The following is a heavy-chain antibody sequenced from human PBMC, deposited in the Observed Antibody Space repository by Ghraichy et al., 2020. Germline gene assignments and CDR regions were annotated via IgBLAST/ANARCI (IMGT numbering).Heavy chain of an antibody. CDR3: VKDRITFGGVIDLGY. D-gene: IGHD3-16*02. J-gene: IGHJ4*02. CDR2: ISSNGGST. CDR1: GFTFSSYA. V-gene: IGHV3-64D*06. Sequence: GGSLRLSCSASGFTFSSYAMHWVRQAPGKGLEYVSAISSNGGSTYYADSVKGRFTISRDNSKNTLYLQMSSLRAEDTAVYYCVKDRITFGGVIDLGYWGQGTLVTVSS.